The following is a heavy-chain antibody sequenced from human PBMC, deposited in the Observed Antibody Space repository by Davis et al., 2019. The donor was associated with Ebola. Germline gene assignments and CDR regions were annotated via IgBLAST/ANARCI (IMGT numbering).Heavy chain of an antibody. CDR3: ARRPGYSSSWYFWFDP. D-gene: IGHD6-13*01. V-gene: IGHV4-34*01. CDR2: INHSGST. J-gene: IGHJ5*02. Sequence: SETLSLTCAVYGGSFSGYYWSWIRQPPGKGLEWIGEINHSGSTNYNPSLKSRVTISVDTSKNQFSLKLSSVTAADTAVYYCARRPGYSSSWYFWFDPWGQGTLVTVSS. CDR1: GGSFSGYY.